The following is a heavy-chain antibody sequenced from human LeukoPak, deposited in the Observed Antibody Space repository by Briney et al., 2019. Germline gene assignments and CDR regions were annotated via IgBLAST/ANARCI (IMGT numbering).Heavy chain of an antibody. CDR1: GGSISSSSYY. Sequence: SETLSLTCTVSGGSISSSSYYWGWIRQPPGKGLEWIGSIYYSGSTYYNPSLKSRVTISVDTSKNQFSLKLSSVTAADTAVYYCARQGKTWIQLWSGFAFDIWGQGTMVTVSS. CDR3: ARQGKTWIQLWSGFAFDI. D-gene: IGHD5-18*01. V-gene: IGHV4-39*01. J-gene: IGHJ3*02. CDR2: IYYSGST.